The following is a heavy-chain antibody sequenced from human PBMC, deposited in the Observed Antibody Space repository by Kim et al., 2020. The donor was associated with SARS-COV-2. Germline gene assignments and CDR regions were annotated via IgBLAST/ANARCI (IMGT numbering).Heavy chain of an antibody. D-gene: IGHD5-18*01. CDR1: GFTFSSYA. J-gene: IGHJ4*02. Sequence: GGSLRLSCAASGFTFSSYAMHWVRQAPGKGLEWVAFISYDGGNKYYADSVKGRFTISRDNSKNTLYLQMNSLRAEDTAVYYCARRGYTAILYYFDYWGQGALVTGSS. CDR3: ARRGYTAILYYFDY. V-gene: IGHV3-30*04. CDR2: ISYDGGNK.